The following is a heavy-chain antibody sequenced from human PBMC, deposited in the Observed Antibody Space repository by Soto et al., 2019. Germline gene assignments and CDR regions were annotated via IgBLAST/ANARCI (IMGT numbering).Heavy chain of an antibody. J-gene: IGHJ5*02. V-gene: IGHV4-31*02. CDR3: XXXXXXXHXRFDR. Sequence: QVQLQESGPGLVKPSQTLSLTCTVSGGSLKSGGYYWSWIRQHPGRGLEWIGYIYNTGRTYYNPXXXXXXXXXXXXXXXXXXXXXXXXXXXXXXXXXXXXXXXXXHXRFDRWGHGTLVTVSS. CDR1: GGSLKSGGYY. CDR2: IYNTGRT.